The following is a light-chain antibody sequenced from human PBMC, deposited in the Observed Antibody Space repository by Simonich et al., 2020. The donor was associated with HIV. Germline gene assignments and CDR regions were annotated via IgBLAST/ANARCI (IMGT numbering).Light chain of an antibody. J-gene: IGLJ2*01. CDR3: SSCTSNNTYVI. V-gene: IGLV2-14*03. CDR2: DVI. Sequence: QSALPHPPSVSGSPGQSITISCTGTNSDIGGYNFVSGYQQPPGKAPKLIFYDVIRRPSGVSNRFSGSKSGNTASLTISGLLAEDEADYYCSSCTSNNTYVIFGGGTKVTVL. CDR1: NSDIGGYNF.